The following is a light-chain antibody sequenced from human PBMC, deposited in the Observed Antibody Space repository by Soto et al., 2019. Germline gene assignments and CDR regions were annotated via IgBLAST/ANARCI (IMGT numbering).Light chain of an antibody. Sequence: EIVLTQFPGTLSLSPGERATLSCRASQSVSSNYLAWYQQRPGPPPNLLIFGASNRAPGIPDRFSGSGSGTDFSLTISRLEPEDFAVYYCQQYGSSIKTFGQGTKVDIK. CDR1: QSVSSNY. CDR3: QQYGSSIKT. V-gene: IGKV3-20*01. CDR2: GAS. J-gene: IGKJ1*01.